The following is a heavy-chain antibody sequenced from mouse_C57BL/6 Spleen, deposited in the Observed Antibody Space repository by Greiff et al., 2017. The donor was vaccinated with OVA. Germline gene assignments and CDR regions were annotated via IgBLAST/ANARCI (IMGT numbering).Heavy chain of an antibody. CDR1: GYAFSSSW. V-gene: IGHV1-82*01. J-gene: IGHJ3*01. CDR3: AAASLFAY. Sequence: VQGVESGPELVKPGASAKISCKASGYAFSSSWMNWVKQRPGKGLEWIGRIYPGDGDTNYNGKFKGKATLTADKSSSTAYMQLSSLTSEDSAVYFCAAASLFAYWGQGTLVTVSA. D-gene: IGHD6-1*01. CDR2: IYPGDGDT.